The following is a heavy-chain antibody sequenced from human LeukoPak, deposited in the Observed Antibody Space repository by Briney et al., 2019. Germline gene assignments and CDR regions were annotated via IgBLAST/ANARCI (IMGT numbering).Heavy chain of an antibody. CDR2: ISGSGGST. CDR3: AKSPLAHCGGDCYSDY. V-gene: IGHV3-23*01. CDR1: GFTFSSYA. D-gene: IGHD2-21*02. J-gene: IGHJ4*02. Sequence: GGSLRLSCAASGFTFSSYAMSWVRQAPGKGLEWVSAISGSGGSTYYADSVKGRFTISRDNSKNTLYLQMNSLRAEDTAVYYCAKSPLAHCGGDCYSDYWGQGTLVTVSS.